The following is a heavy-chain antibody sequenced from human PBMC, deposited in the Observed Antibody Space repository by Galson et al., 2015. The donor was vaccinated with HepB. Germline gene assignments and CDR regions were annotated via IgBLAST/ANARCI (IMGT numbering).Heavy chain of an antibody. CDR2: IYPGDSDT. CDR3: ARDRYFDWAQSYYFDY. V-gene: IGHV5-51*01. CDR1: GYSFTTHW. J-gene: IGHJ4*02. Sequence: QSGAEVKKPGESLKISCKGSGYSFTTHWIAWVRQMPGKGMEWMGIIYPGDSDTRYSPSFQGQVTISADKSISTTYLQWSSLKASDTAMYYCARDRYFDWAQSYYFDYWGQGTLVTVSS. D-gene: IGHD3-9*01.